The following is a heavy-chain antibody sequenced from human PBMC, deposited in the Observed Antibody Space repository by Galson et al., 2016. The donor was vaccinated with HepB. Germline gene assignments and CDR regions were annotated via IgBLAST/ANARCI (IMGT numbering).Heavy chain of an antibody. CDR2: IKQDGSAK. V-gene: IGHV3-7*05. CDR1: GFSFSSYW. J-gene: IGHJ4*02. Sequence: LSLSCAASGFSFSSYWMNWVRQAPGKGLEWVAIIKQDGSAKYYVDSLKGRFTISRDNAKNSLYLQMSSLRPEDTAVYYCALGQGFLADSWGQGTLVTVSS. CDR3: ALGQGFLADS.